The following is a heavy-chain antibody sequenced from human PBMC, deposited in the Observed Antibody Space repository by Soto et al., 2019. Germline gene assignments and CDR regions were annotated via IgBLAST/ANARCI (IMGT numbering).Heavy chain of an antibody. D-gene: IGHD3-3*01. Sequence: QLQLQESGPGLVKPSETLFLTCTVSGGSISSSSYYWGWIRQPPGKGLEWIGSIYYSGSTYYNPSLKSRVTISVDTSKNQFSLKLSSVTAADTAVYYCARHLYPRVDFWSGYYYDYFDYWGQGTLVTVSS. V-gene: IGHV4-39*01. CDR1: GGSISSSSYY. CDR3: ARHLYPRVDFWSGYYYDYFDY. CDR2: IYYSGST. J-gene: IGHJ4*02.